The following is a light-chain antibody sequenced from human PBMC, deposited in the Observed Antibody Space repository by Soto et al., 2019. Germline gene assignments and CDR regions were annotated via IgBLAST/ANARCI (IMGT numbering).Light chain of an antibody. CDR1: SSDVGSYNL. CDR2: EGS. CDR3: WSYAGSSTAHVV. V-gene: IGLV2-23*01. Sequence: QSVLTQPASVSGSPGQSITISCTGTSSDVGSYNLVSWYQQHPGKAPKLMIYEGSKRPSGVSNRFSGSKSGNTASLTISGLQAEDEADYYCWSYAGSSTAHVVFGGGTKLTVL. J-gene: IGLJ2*01.